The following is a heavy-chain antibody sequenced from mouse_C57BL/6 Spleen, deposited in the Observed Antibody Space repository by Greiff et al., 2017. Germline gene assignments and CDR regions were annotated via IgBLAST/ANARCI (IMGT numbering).Heavy chain of an antibody. CDR3: ARKRDYGSSYGYFDV. J-gene: IGHJ1*03. V-gene: IGHV1-42*01. CDR2: INPSTGGT. CDR1: GYSFTGYY. Sequence: EVQLQQSGPELVKPGASVKISCKASGYSFTGYYMNWVKQSPEKSLEWIGEINPSTGGTTYNQKFKAKATLTVDKSSSTAYMQLKSLTSEDSAVYYCARKRDYGSSYGYFDVWGTGTTVTVSS. D-gene: IGHD1-1*01.